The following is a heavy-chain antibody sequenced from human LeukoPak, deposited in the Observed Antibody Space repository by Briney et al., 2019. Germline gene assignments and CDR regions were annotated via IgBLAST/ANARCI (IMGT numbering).Heavy chain of an antibody. CDR1: GFTFSSYW. J-gene: IGHJ4*02. Sequence: PGGSLRLSCVASGFTFSSYWMTWVRQAPGTGLEWVANIRQDGNAKHYVDSVKGRFTISRDNAKNSLYLQMNSLRAEDTAVYFCARDGYASGSHDYWGQGTLVTVSS. D-gene: IGHD3-10*01. CDR3: ARDGYASGSHDY. CDR2: IRQDGNAK. V-gene: IGHV3-7*04.